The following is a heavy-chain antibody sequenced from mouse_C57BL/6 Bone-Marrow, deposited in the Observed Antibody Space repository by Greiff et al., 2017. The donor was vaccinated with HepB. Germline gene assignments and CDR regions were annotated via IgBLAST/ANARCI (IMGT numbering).Heavy chain of an antibody. CDR2: IDPENGDT. D-gene: IGHD2-4*01. J-gene: IGHJ3*01. CDR1: GFNIKDDY. CDR3: AHYDHGGFAY. V-gene: IGHV14-4*01. Sequence: VQLKESGAELVRPGASVKLSCTASGFNIKDDYMHWVKQRPEQGLEWIGWIDPENGDTEYASKFQGKATITADTSSNTAYLQLSSLTSEDTAVYYCAHYDHGGFAYWGQGTLVTVSA.